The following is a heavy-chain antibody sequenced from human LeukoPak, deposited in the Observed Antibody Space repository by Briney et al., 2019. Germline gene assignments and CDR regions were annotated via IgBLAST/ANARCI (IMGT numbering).Heavy chain of an antibody. CDR2: IIPIFGTA. D-gene: IGHD6-6*01. J-gene: IGHJ4*02. CDR1: GGTFSSYA. Sequence: GASVKVSCKASGGTFSSYAISWVRQAPGQGLEWMGGIIPIFGTANYAQKFQGRVTITADESTSTAYMELSSLRSEDTAVYYCARGTAARPNFFPLDYWGQGTLVTVSS. V-gene: IGHV1-69*13. CDR3: ARGTAARPNFFPLDY.